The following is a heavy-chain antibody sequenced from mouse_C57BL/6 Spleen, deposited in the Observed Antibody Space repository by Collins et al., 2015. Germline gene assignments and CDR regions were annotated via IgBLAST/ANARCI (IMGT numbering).Heavy chain of an antibody. CDR3: AGYGNYPYYFDY. V-gene: IGHV1-26*01. Sequence: VKQSHGKSLEWIGGINPNNGGTTYNQKFKGKATLTVDKSSSTAYMELRSLTSEDSAVYYCAGYGNYPYYFDYWGQGTTLTVSS. J-gene: IGHJ2*01. D-gene: IGHD2-1*01. CDR2: INPNNGGT.